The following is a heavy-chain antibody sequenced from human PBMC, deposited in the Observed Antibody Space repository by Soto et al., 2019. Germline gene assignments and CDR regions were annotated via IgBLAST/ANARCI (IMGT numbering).Heavy chain of an antibody. CDR1: GYTFTSYD. V-gene: IGHV1-8*01. D-gene: IGHD3-9*01. J-gene: IGHJ6*02. CDR3: ARGAYDILAGYLYYYYGMDV. CDR2: MNPNSGNT. Sequence: QVPLVQSGAEVKKPGASVKVSCKASGYTFTSYDINWVRQATGQGLEWMGWMNPNSGNTGYAQKFQGRATMTRNTYISTAYMELSSLRSEDTAVYYCARGAYDILAGYLYYYYGMDVWGQGTTVTVSS.